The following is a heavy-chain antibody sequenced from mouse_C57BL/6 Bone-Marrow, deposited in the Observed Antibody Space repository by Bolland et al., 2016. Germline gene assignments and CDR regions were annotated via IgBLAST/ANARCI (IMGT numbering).Heavy chain of an antibody. Sequence: NGGTSYNQKFKGKATLTVDKSSSTAYMELRSLTSEDSAVYYCARITTVVTPSFAYWGQGTT. CDR3: ARITTVVTPSFAY. V-gene: IGHV1-26*01. J-gene: IGHJ2*01. CDR2: NGGT. D-gene: IGHD1-1*01.